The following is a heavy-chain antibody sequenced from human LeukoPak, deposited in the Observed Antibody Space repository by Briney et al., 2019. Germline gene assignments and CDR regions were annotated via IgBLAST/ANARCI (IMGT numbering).Heavy chain of an antibody. J-gene: IGHJ4*02. V-gene: IGHV3-23*01. CDR2: ISGSSST. D-gene: IGHD1-1*01. Sequence: GGSLRLSCAASGFTFSTYDMSWVRQAPGKGLEWVSGISGSSSTYYADSVKGRFTISRDNSKNTLYLQMNTLRAEDTALYYCAKEQRGRGSIDYWGQGTLVTVSS. CDR3: AKEQRGRGSIDY. CDR1: GFTFSTYD.